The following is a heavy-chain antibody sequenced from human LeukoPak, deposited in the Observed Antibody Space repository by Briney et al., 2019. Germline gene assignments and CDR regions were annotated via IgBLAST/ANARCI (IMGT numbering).Heavy chain of an antibody. CDR2: ISTYSSTK. Sequence: GGSLRLSCAASGLSFSTYPMNWVRQAPGKGLEWVSYISTYSSTKHYADSVKGRFTIARDDAKNSLYLQMNSLTAEDTGVYFCARDEGCSSTSRSVGYYYMDVWGKGTTVTVSS. D-gene: IGHD2-2*01. V-gene: IGHV3-48*01. J-gene: IGHJ6*03. CDR1: GLSFSTYP. CDR3: ARDEGCSSTSRSVGYYYMDV.